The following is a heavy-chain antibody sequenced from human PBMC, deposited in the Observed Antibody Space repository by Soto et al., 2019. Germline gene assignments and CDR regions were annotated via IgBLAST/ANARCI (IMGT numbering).Heavy chain of an antibody. J-gene: IGHJ5*02. D-gene: IGHD1-20*01. CDR1: GYTFTAYY. CDR3: ATGPYKNWFAP. CDR2: INPGTGDT. V-gene: IGHV1-2*02. Sequence: ASVKVSCKTSGYTFTAYYIHWVRQAPGQGLEWMGWINPGTGDTRSIRKCQGRVTMTRDTSMTTVYMGLSGVTTADTAVYSCATGPYKNWFAPWGQGTLVTVSS.